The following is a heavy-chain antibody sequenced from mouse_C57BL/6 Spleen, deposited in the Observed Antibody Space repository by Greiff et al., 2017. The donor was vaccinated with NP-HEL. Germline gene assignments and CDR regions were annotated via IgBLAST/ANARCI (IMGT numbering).Heavy chain of an antibody. CDR2: IYPGDGDT. V-gene: IGHV1-80*01. J-gene: IGHJ4*01. CDR3: ARREYSNHGRDY. CDR1: GYAFSSYW. D-gene: IGHD2-5*01. Sequence: VQLQQSGAELVKPGASVKISCKASGYAFSSYWMNWVKQRPGQGLEWIGQIYPGDGDTNYNGKFKGKATLTADKSSSTAYMQLSSLTSEDSAVYFCARREYSNHGRDYWGQGTTVTVSS.